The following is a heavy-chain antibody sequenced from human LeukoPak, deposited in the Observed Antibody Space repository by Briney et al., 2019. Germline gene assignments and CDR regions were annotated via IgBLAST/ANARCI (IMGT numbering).Heavy chain of an antibody. V-gene: IGHV3-23*01. Sequence: GGSLRLSCAASGFTFSNYAMSWVRQAPGKGLEWVSAIRGSGGTTYYADSVKGRFTISRDDSKNTLYVQMNSLRVEDTAVYYCARDSYGSGSYYNVPMCYWGQGTLVTVSS. CDR1: GFTFSNYA. D-gene: IGHD3-10*01. CDR3: ARDSYGSGSYYNVPMCY. CDR2: IRGSGGTT. J-gene: IGHJ4*02.